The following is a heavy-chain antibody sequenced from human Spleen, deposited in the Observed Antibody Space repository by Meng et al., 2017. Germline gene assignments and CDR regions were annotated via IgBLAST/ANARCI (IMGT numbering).Heavy chain of an antibody. D-gene: IGHD2-8*01. CDR1: GGSISSSNHY. CDR2: IYYSGST. CDR3: ATDQVLDTNGYNY. V-gene: IGHV4-39*07. Sequence: SETLSLTCTVSGGSISSSNHYWGWIRQPPGKGLEWIGSIYYSGSTFYNPSLKSRLTISVDTSKNQFSLKLNSVTAADTAVYYCATDQVLDTNGYNYWGQGTLVTVSS. J-gene: IGHJ4*02.